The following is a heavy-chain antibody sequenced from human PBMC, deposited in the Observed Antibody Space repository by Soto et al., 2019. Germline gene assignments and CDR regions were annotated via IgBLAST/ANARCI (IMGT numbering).Heavy chain of an antibody. J-gene: IGHJ6*02. CDR2: INHSGST. V-gene: IGHV4-34*01. D-gene: IGHD6-13*01. CDR3: ARVAADYYYYGMEV. Sequence: SETLSLTCAVYGGSFSGYYWSWIRQPPGKGLEWIGEINHSGSTNYNPSLKSRVTISVDTSKNQFSLKLSSVTAADTAVYYCARVAADYYYYGMEVWGQGTTVTVS. CDR1: GGSFSGYY.